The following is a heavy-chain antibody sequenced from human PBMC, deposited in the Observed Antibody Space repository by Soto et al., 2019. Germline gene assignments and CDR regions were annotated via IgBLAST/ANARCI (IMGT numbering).Heavy chain of an antibody. V-gene: IGHV1-2*02. CDR3: ARVTIMARNWYDR. J-gene: IGHJ5*02. CDR2: INPKSRGT. D-gene: IGHD3-10*01. Sequence: ASVKVSCKASGYTFTNYCIHWVRQAPGQGFEWMGWINPKSRGTNYAHKLQGRVTMTRDTSNSTAYMELRRLTSDDTAMYYCARVTIMARNWYDRWGQGTLGTVSS. CDR1: GYTFTNYC.